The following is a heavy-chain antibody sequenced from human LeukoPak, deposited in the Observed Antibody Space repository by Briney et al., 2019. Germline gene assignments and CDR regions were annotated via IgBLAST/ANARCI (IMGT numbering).Heavy chain of an antibody. D-gene: IGHD2-15*01. V-gene: IGHV3-23*01. CDR1: GFTFSSYA. CDR3: AKDVQEVDYFDY. CDR2: ISGSGGST. Sequence: GGSLRLSCAASGFTFSSYAMSWVRQAPGKGLEWVSAISGSGGSTYYADSAKGRFTISRDNSKNTLYLQMNSLRAEDTAVYYCAKDVQEVDYFDYWGQGTLVTVSS. J-gene: IGHJ4*02.